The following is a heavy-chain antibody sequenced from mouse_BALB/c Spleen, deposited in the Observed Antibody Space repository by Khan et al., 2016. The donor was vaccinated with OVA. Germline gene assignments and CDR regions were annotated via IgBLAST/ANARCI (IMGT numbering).Heavy chain of an antibody. CDR2: IAPGSGSS. V-gene: IGHV1S41*01. CDR1: GYTFTSYW. D-gene: IGHD1-1*01. Sequence: DLVKPGASVKLSCKASGYTFTSYWINWIKQRPGQGLEWIGRIAPGSGSSYYNGMFKGKATLTVDTSSSTAYIQLSSLSSVDSAVYFCARENYYGSSRYAMDYWGQGTSVTVSS. CDR3: ARENYYGSSRYAMDY. J-gene: IGHJ4*01.